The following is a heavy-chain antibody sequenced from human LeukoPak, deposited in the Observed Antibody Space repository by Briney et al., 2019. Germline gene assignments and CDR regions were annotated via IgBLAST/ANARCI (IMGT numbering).Heavy chain of an antibody. CDR3: ASEIPNLRYCSSTSCDY. J-gene: IGHJ4*02. CDR2: ITRSSSFL. CDR1: GFTFSNYA. V-gene: IGHV3-21*01. D-gene: IGHD2-2*01. Sequence: GGSLRLSCAASGFTFSNYAMSWVRQAPGKGLEWVSSITRSSSFLYYADSVKGRFTISRDNAKNSLYLQMSSLRAEDTAVYYCASEIPNLRYCSSTSCDYWGQGILVTVSS.